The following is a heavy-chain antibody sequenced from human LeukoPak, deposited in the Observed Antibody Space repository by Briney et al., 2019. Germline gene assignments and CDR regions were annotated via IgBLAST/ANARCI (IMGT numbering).Heavy chain of an antibody. V-gene: IGHV1-2*02. CDR3: ARVTIPMVRGVPSGFDY. CDR2: INPNSGGT. CDR1: GYSFTGYY. D-gene: IGHD3-10*01. J-gene: IGHJ4*02. Sequence: ASVKVSCKASGYSFTGYYMHWVRQAPGQGLERVGWINPNSGGTNYAQKFQGRVTMTRDTSISTAYMELGRLRSDDTAVFYCARVTIPMVRGVPSGFDYWGQGTLVTVSS.